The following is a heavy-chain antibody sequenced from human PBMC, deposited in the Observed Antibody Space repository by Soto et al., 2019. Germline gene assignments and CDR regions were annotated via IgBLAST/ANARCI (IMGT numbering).Heavy chain of an antibody. CDR2: ISTYNENT. J-gene: IGHJ5*02. V-gene: IGHV1-18*01. CDR1: GYTFTRYG. CDR3: ARDIVVVPAAPPSWFDP. D-gene: IGHD2-2*01. Sequence: QVQLVQSGAEVKKPGASVKVSCKASGYTFTRYGVSWVRQAPGQGLEWMGWISTYNENTNYAQKFQGRVTMTRDTSTSTVYVELASLTSEDTAVYYCARDIVVVPAAPPSWFDPWGQGTLVTVSS.